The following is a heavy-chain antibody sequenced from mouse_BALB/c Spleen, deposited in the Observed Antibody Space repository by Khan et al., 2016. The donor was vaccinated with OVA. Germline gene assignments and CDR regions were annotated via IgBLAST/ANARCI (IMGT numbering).Heavy chain of an antibody. CDR1: GYTFTDYA. CDR3: TSPAYYGYYGY. D-gene: IGHD2-10*01. V-gene: IGHV1S137*01. Sequence: QVQLQQSGPELVRPGVSVKISCKASGYTFTDYAMHWVKQSHAKSLEWIGLISTDSGNPNYKKKFKGKATMTVDKSSSTAYMALTRLTSEDSAIYSFTSPAYYGYYGYRGQGTTLPVSS. CDR2: ISTDSGNP. J-gene: IGHJ2*01.